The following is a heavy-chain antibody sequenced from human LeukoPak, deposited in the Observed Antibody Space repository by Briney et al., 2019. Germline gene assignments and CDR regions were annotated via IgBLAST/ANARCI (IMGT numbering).Heavy chain of an antibody. CDR1: GGSFSGYY. Sequence: PSETLSLTCAVYGGSFSGYYWSWIRQPPGKGPEWIGEINHSGSTNYNPSLKSRVTISVDTSKNQFSLKLSSVTAADTAVYYCAREKWIQLWFGMDVWGQGTTVTVSS. V-gene: IGHV4-34*01. J-gene: IGHJ6*02. CDR3: AREKWIQLWFGMDV. CDR2: INHSGST. D-gene: IGHD5-18*01.